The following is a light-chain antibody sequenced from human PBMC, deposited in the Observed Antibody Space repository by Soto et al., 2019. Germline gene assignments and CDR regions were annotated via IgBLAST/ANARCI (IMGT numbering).Light chain of an antibody. CDR3: QQLNSYPHT. CDR1: QGIGSY. V-gene: IGKV1-9*01. J-gene: IGKJ5*01. Sequence: DIQLTQSPSFLSASVGDRVTITCRASQGIGSYLAWYQQTPGQASKLLIYAASSLQSGVPSRFSGSGSGTELSLTISSLHPEDFATYYCQQLNSYPHTFGQGTRLEIK. CDR2: AAS.